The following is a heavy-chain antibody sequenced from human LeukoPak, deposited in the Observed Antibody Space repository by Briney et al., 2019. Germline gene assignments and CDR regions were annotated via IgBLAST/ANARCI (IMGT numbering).Heavy chain of an antibody. CDR3: AKDHSSSSGIDY. CDR1: GFTFSNAW. V-gene: IGHV3-23*01. D-gene: IGHD6-6*01. J-gene: IGHJ4*02. CDR2: ISGSGGST. Sequence: GGSLRLSCAASGFTFSNAWMSWVRQAPGKGLEWVSAISGSGGSTYYADSVKGRFTISRDNSKNTLYLQMNSLRAEDTAVYYCAKDHSSSSGIDYWGQGTLVTVSS.